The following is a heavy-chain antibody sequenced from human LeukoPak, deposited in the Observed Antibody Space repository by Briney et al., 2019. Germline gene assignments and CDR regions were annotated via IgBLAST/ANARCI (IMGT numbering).Heavy chain of an antibody. Sequence: GGSLRLSCAASGFTFSSYAMSWVRQAPGKGLHWVSTISGSGGGTYYADSVKGRFTLSRDNSMNTLYLQMNSLRAEDTAVYYCAKDVESGRSADYWGQGTLVTVFS. V-gene: IGHV3-23*01. D-gene: IGHD3-10*01. CDR3: AKDVESGRSADY. J-gene: IGHJ4*02. CDR2: ISGSGGGT. CDR1: GFTFSSYA.